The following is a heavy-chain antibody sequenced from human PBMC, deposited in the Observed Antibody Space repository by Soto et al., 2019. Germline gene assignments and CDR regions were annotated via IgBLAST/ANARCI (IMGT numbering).Heavy chain of an antibody. J-gene: IGHJ4*02. D-gene: IGHD3-22*01. V-gene: IGHV1-69*06. CDR2: IIPIFGTA. CDR1: GGTFSSYA. CDR3: ASRGRYYYDSSGYYLEDY. Sequence: QVQLVQSGAEVKKPGSSVKVSCKASGGTFSSYAISWVRQAPGQGLEWMGGIIPIFGTANYAQKFQGRVTITADKSTSTAYMELSSLRSEDTAVYYCASRGRYYYDSSGYYLEDYWGQGTLVTVS.